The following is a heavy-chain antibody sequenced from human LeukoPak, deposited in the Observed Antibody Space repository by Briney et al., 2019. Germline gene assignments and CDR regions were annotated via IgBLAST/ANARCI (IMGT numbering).Heavy chain of an antibody. J-gene: IGHJ6*03. Sequence: GGSLRLSCAASGFTFSSYDMTWVRETPGKGLQCVALISRSGGTTYYAASVKCRFTISRDNSKNTLYLQMTSLRAEDTAEYYCAKKGGTESFYYYYYMDVWGKGTTVTVSS. CDR2: ISRSGGTT. V-gene: IGHV3-23*01. CDR3: AKKGGTESFYYYYYMDV. CDR1: GFTFSSYD. D-gene: IGHD2-15*01.